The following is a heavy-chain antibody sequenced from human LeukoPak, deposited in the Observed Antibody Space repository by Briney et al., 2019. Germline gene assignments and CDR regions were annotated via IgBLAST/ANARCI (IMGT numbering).Heavy chain of an antibody. J-gene: IGHJ4*02. Sequence: GGSLRLSCAASGFTFSSSDMHWVRQATGKGLEWVSAVGTTGDSYYPGSVKGRFTISRENARNSLYLQMNSLRVGDTAVYYCARAVPLARGVNYYDYWGQGTLVTVSS. V-gene: IGHV3-13*01. CDR1: GFTFSSSD. D-gene: IGHD3-10*01. CDR3: ARAVPLARGVNYYDY. CDR2: VGTTGDS.